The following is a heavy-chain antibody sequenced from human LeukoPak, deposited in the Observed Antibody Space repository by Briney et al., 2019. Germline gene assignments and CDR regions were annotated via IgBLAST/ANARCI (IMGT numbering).Heavy chain of an antibody. Sequence: ASVKVSCKASGYTFTSYYIHWVRQAPGQGLEWMGIINPSGGSTSYAQKFQGRVTMTRDTSTSTVYMELSSLRSEDTAVYYCARDLEGTASGGYYRASMDVWGKGTTVTVSS. CDR2: INPSGGST. J-gene: IGHJ6*04. CDR3: ARDLEGTASGGYYRASMDV. V-gene: IGHV1-46*01. D-gene: IGHD3-10*01. CDR1: GYTFTSYY.